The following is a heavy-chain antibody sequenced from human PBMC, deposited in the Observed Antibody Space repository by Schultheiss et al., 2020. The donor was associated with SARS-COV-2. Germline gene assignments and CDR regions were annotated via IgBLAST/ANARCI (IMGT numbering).Heavy chain of an antibody. D-gene: IGHD5-18*01. CDR3: ARGFVDTAMVWDY. CDR1: GYTFTGYY. V-gene: IGHV1-2*04. J-gene: IGHJ4*02. Sequence: ASVKVSCKASGYTFTGYYMHWVRQAPGQGLEWMGWINPNSGGTNYAQKFQGWVTMTRDTSISTAYMELSRLRSEDTAVYYCARGFVDTAMVWDYWGQGTLVTVSS. CDR2: INPNSGGT.